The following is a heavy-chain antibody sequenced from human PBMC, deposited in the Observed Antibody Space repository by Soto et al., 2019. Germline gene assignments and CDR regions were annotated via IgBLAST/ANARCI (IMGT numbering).Heavy chain of an antibody. D-gene: IGHD3-22*01. CDR3: ARQIYDSDTGPNFQYYFDS. Sequence: GDSLKISCKGSGYSFAGYWITWVRQKPGKGLEWMGRIDPSDSQTYYSPSFRGHVTISATKSITTVFLQWSSLRASDTAMYYCARQIYDSDTGPNFQYYFDSWGQGTPVTVSS. V-gene: IGHV5-10-1*01. CDR1: GYSFAGYW. CDR2: IDPSDSQT. J-gene: IGHJ4*02.